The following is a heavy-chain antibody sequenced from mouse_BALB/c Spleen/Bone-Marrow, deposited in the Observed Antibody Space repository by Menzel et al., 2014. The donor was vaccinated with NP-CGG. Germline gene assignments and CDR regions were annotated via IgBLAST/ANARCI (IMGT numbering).Heavy chain of an antibody. Sequence: EVKLVESGGGLVRPGGSLKLSCAASGFIFSYYAMSWVRQPPEKRLEWVAEISSGGSYTYYPDTVTGRFTISRDNAKNTLYLEMSSLRSEDTAMYYCTRDRGDYWGQGTSVTVSS. CDR1: GFIFSYYA. J-gene: IGHJ4*01. CDR2: ISSGGSYT. V-gene: IGHV5-9-4*01. D-gene: IGHD3-1*01. CDR3: TRDRGDY.